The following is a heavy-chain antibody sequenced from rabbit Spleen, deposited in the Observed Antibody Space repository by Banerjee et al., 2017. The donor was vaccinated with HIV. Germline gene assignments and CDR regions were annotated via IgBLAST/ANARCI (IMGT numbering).Heavy chain of an antibody. CDR2: IDAGSSGFT. V-gene: IGHV1S45*01. Sequence: QEQLEESGGDLVKPGASLTLTCIASGVSFSGSSYMCWVRQAPGKGLEWIACIDAGSSGFTYFASWAKGRFTISRTSSTTVTLQMTSLTAADTATYFCARDLVAVIGWNFNLWGPGTLVTVS. CDR1: GVSFSGSSY. J-gene: IGHJ4*01. D-gene: IGHD1-1*01. CDR3: ARDLVAVIGWNFNL.